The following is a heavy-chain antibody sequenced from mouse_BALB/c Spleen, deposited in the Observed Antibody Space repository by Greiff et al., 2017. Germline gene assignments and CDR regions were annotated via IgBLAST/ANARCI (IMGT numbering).Heavy chain of an antibody. CDR2: IDPYNGGT. V-gene: IGHV1S135*01. Sequence: VQLQQPGPELVKPGASVKVSCKASGYAFTSYNMYWVKQSHGKSLEWIGYIDPYNGGTSYNQKFKGKATLTVDKSSSTAYMHLNSLTSEDSAVYLCTRDYGRSLYYYAMDQGGQGTSVRVSS. D-gene: IGHD1-1*01. CDR1: GYAFTSYN. CDR3: TRDYGRSLYYYAMDQ. J-gene: IGHJ4*01.